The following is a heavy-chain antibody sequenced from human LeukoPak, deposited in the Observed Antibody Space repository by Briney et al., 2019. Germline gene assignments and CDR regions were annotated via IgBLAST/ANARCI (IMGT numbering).Heavy chain of an antibody. CDR1: GGTFSSYA. J-gene: IGHJ4*02. CDR2: INPNSGGT. Sequence: ASVKVSCKASGGTFSSYAISWVRQAPGQGLEWMGRINPNSGGTNYAQKFQGRVTMTRDTSISTAYMELSRLRSDDTAVYYCARANYDFWSGYFDYWGQGTLVTVSS. CDR3: ARANYDFWSGYFDY. V-gene: IGHV1-2*06. D-gene: IGHD3-3*01.